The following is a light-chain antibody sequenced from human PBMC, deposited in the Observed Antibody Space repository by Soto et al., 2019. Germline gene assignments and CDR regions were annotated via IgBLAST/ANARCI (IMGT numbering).Light chain of an antibody. CDR3: QQYGSSPLT. J-gene: IGKJ4*01. CDR2: GAF. Sequence: EIVLTQSPGTLSLSPGERATFSCRASQSVSSNYLAWYQQKPGQASRLLIYGAFKRATGIPDRFSGSGSGTDFTLTISGLEPEDFAVYYCQQYGSSPLTFGGGTKVDI. V-gene: IGKV3-20*01. CDR1: QSVSSNY.